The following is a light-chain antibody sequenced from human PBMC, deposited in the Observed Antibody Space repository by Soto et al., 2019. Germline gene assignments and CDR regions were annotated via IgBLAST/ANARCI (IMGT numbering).Light chain of an antibody. CDR2: EVN. J-gene: IGLJ2*01. CDR1: SSDLGTYSR. Sequence: QSVLTQPPSVSGSPGRSVTISCTGTSSDLGTYSRVSWYQQPPGTAPKLVIYEVNRRPSGVPDRFSGSKSGNTASLTISGLQAEDEADYYCSSFTSPSAVLFGGGTKLTVL. V-gene: IGLV2-18*02. CDR3: SSFTSPSAVL.